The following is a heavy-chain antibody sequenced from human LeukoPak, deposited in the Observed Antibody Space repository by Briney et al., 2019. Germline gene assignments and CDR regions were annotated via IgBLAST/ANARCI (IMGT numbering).Heavy chain of an antibody. CDR3: ARVRGDYPYYFDY. J-gene: IGHJ4*02. D-gene: IGHD4-17*01. Sequence: GGSLRLSCAASGFTVSSNYMSWVRQAPGKGLEWVSVIYSGGSTYYADSVKGRFTISRDNSKNTLYLQMNSLRAEDTAVYYCARVRGDYPYYFDYRGQGTLVTVSS. V-gene: IGHV3-53*01. CDR1: GFTVSSNY. CDR2: IYSGGST.